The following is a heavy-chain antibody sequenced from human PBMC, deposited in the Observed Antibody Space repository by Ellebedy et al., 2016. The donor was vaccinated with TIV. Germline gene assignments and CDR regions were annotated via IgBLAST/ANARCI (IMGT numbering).Heavy chain of an antibody. J-gene: IGHJ4*02. D-gene: IGHD3-10*01. CDR1: GFTFRNYA. V-gene: IGHV3-23*01. Sequence: GESLKISCAASGFTFRNYAMNWVRQAPGKGLEWVSAISGSGGNTYYADSVKGRFTISRDSSKNTLHLQMSSLRAEDTAVYYCVKNSFGELPYWGQGTLVTVSS. CDR2: ISGSGGNT. CDR3: VKNSFGELPY.